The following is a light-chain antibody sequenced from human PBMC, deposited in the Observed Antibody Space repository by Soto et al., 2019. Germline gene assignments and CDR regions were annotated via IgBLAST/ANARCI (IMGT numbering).Light chain of an antibody. CDR1: QSISSW. CDR2: KAS. Sequence: DIQMTQSPSTLSASVGDRVTIICRASQSISSWLAWYQQKPGKAPKLLIYKASSLESGVPSRFSGSGSGTEFTLTISSLQPDDFATYYCQQYNNWPITFGQGTRLEI. CDR3: QQYNNWPIT. V-gene: IGKV1-5*03. J-gene: IGKJ5*01.